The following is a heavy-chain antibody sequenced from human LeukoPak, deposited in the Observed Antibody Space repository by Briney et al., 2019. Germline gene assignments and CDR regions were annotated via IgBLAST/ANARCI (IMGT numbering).Heavy chain of an antibody. V-gene: IGHV1-18*04. CDR2: ISPYNGDT. J-gene: IGHJ4*02. D-gene: IGHD1-1*01. CDR3: TRATGGLSDY. CDR1: GYIFTNYD. Sequence: ASVKVSCKTSGYIFTNYDINWVRQPPGQGLEWMGWISPYNGDTKYAQKFQDRVTMSTDTSTSITYMELSSLRSDDTAVYCCTRATGGLSDYWGQGTLVTVSS.